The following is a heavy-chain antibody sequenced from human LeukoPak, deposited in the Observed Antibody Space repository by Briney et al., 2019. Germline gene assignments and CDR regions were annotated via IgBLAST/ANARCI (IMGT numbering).Heavy chain of an antibody. J-gene: IGHJ4*02. CDR3: AREYGSGWYDY. Sequence: GGSLILSCAASGFTFSSYIMNWVRQAPGKGLEWVSSISSSSSYIYYADSVKGRFTISRDNAKNSLYLQMNSLTVEDTAAYYCAREYGSGWYDYWGQGTLVTVSS. CDR2: ISSSSSYI. D-gene: IGHD6-19*01. V-gene: IGHV3-21*01. CDR1: GFTFSSYI.